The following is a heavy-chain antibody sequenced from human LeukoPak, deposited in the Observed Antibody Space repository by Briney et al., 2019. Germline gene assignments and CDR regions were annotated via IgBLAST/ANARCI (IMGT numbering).Heavy chain of an antibody. D-gene: IGHD2-2*01. CDR2: IKQDGSKK. V-gene: IGHV3-7*05. CDR1: GFTFSSYW. Sequence: AGGSLRLSCAASGFTFSSYWMSWVCQAPGKGLEWVANIKQDGSKKYYVDSVKGRFTISRDNAKNSLYLQMNSLRVEDTAVYYCARALGDYCSSTSCHYFDYWGQGTLVTVSS. J-gene: IGHJ4*02. CDR3: ARALGDYCSSTSCHYFDY.